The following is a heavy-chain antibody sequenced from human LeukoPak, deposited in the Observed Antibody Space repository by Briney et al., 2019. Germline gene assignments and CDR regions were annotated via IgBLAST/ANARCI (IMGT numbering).Heavy chain of an antibody. J-gene: IGHJ4*02. V-gene: IGHV1-18*01. CDR1: GYTFTSYG. D-gene: IGHD3-10*01. CDR3: ARVVIWFGEPYFDY. Sequence: GASVKVSCKASGYTFTSYGISWVRQAPGQGLEWMGWITAYNDNTYYAQKLQGRVTMTTDTSTSTAYMELRSLRSDDTAVYYCARVVIWFGEPYFDYWGQGTLVTVSS. CDR2: ITAYNDNT.